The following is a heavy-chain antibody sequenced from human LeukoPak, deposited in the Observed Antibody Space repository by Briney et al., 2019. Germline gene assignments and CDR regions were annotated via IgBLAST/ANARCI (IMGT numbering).Heavy chain of an antibody. V-gene: IGHV1-2*02. CDR3: ARGVRLVDVSGSYEN. CDR2: INPNSGGT. Sequence: ASVKVSCKASGYTFTGNYMHWVRQAPGQGLEWMGWINPNSGGTNYAQKFQGRVTMTRDTSISTAYMELSRLRSDDTAVYYCARGVRLVDVSGSYENWGQGTLVTVSS. D-gene: IGHD1-26*01. J-gene: IGHJ4*02. CDR1: GYTFTGNY.